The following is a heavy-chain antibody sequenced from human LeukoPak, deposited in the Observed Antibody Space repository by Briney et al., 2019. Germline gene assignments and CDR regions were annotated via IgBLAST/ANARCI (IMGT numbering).Heavy chain of an antibody. D-gene: IGHD3-10*01. J-gene: IGHJ5*02. CDR3: ARGHYGSGSEDLGLFDP. CDR2: IIPIFGTT. V-gene: IGHV1-69*06. CDR1: GGTFSSYA. Sequence: SVKVSCKASGGTFSSYAISWVRQAPGQGLEWVGGIIPIFGTTNYAQKFQGRVTITADKSTTTAYMELSSLRSEDTAVYYCARGHYGSGSEDLGLFDPWGQGTLVTVSS.